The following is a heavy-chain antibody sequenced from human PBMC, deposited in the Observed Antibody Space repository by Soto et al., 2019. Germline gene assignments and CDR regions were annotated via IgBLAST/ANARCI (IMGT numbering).Heavy chain of an antibody. CDR3: ARESEDLTSNFDY. CDR1: GFTFTRYS. V-gene: IGHV3-21*06. CDR2: ISSTTNYI. J-gene: IGHJ4*02. Sequence: GGSLRLSCAASGFTFTRYSMNWVRQAPGKGLEWVSSISSTTNYIYYGDSMKGRFTISRDNAKNSLYLEMNSLGAEDTAVYYCARESEDLTSNFDYWGQGTLVTVSS.